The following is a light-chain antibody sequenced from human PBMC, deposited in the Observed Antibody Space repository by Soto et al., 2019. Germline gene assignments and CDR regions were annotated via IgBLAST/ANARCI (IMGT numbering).Light chain of an antibody. CDR2: EVS. V-gene: IGLV2-8*01. CDR3: SSYAASNNLGV. CDR1: SSDVGGYNY. J-gene: IGLJ3*02. Sequence: QSALTQPPSASGSPGQSVTISCTGTSSDVGGYNYVSWYQQHPGKAPKHMIYEVSKRPSRVPDRFSGSKSGNTASLTVSGLQAEDEADYYCSSYAASNNLGVFGGGTELTVL.